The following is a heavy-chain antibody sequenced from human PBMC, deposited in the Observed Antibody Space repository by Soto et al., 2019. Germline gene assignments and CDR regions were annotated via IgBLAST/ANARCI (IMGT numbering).Heavy chain of an antibody. V-gene: IGHV1-69*01. D-gene: IGHD1-26*01. CDR2: FIPMFGTT. CDR3: ARVTLTVGDTPYTKHYYGMDV. Sequence: QVQLVQSGAEVKKPGSSVKVSCKASGGTFSSYALNWVRQAPGQGLEWMGGFIPMFGTTNYAQNFQGRLTITADESTDKAYMELSSLRSEDTAVYYCARVTLTVGDTPYTKHYYGMDVWGQGTTVTVSS. CDR1: GGTFSSYA. J-gene: IGHJ6*02.